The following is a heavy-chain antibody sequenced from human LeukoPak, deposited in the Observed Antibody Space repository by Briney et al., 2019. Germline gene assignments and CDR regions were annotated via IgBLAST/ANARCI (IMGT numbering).Heavy chain of an antibody. CDR2: IKPDGSEK. CDR3: ATGYCTSTTCYRSRFDY. V-gene: IGHV3-7*01. J-gene: IGHJ4*02. CDR1: GFTFSSYW. D-gene: IGHD2-2*01. Sequence: GGSLRLSCAASGFTFSSYWMSWVRQAPGKGLEWVANIKPDGSEKYYVDSVKGRFTISRDNAKNSLYLQINSLRAEDTAVFYCATGYCTSTTCYRSRFDYWGQGTLVTVSS.